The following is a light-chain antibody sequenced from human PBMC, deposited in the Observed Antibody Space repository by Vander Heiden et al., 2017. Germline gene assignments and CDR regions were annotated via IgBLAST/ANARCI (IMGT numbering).Light chain of an antibody. CDR3: MQGEYWTPWT. CDR1: QDRVYSDRKTY. CDR2: KVS. J-gene: IGKJ1*01. Sequence: DVLITQAPRSLPVTLGQPAYISCRSRQDRVYSDRKTYLNCLQPTPGKSPTRRIHKVSYRDCGVPDRLSDSGGDTDVTLKMRRVEAEDVGVDYCMQGEYWTPWTCGQGTKVEIK. V-gene: IGKV2-30*01.